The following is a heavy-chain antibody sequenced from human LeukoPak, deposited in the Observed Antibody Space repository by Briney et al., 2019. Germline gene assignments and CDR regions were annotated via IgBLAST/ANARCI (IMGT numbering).Heavy chain of an antibody. J-gene: IGHJ3*02. CDR1: GFTVSRNY. V-gene: IGHV3-66*02. Sequence: GGSLRLSCAAFGFTVSRNYMTWVRQAPGKGLEWVSIIYSGGTTYYEGSFKGGFLISRDSSQNTLYLQMNNLRAEDTAVYYCARGYFDSNTYFHAFDIWGHGTMVTVSS. CDR3: ARGYFDSNTYFHAFDI. D-gene: IGHD3-9*01. CDR2: IYSGGTT.